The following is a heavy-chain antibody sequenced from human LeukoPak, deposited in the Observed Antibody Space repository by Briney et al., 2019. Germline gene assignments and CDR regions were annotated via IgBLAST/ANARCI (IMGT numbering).Heavy chain of an antibody. CDR2: VYHSGT. V-gene: IGHV4-38-2*01. CDR3: ARQRSTNCFDP. Sequence: SETLSLTCAVSGYSISSGYDWGWIRQPPGKGLEWIGSVYHSGTYYNPSLKRRVTISVDMSKNHFSLRLSSVTAADTAVYYCARQRSTNCFDPWGQGTLVTVSS. J-gene: IGHJ5*02. CDR1: GYSISSGYD. D-gene: IGHD5/OR15-5a*01.